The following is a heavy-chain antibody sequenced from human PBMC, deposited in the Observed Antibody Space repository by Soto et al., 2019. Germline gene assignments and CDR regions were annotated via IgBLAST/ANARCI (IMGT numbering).Heavy chain of an antibody. CDR2: IYYSGST. CDR1: GGSISSGGYY. D-gene: IGHD3-9*01. V-gene: IGHV4-31*03. Sequence: QVQLQESGPGLVKPSQTLSLTCTVSGGSISSGGYYWSWIRQHPGKGLEWIGYIYYSGSTYYNPSLKSRVTISVDTSKNQFSRKLSSVTAADTAVYYCARGGVQYYDILTGDYSDYWGQGTLVTVSS. CDR3: ARGGVQYYDILTGDYSDY. J-gene: IGHJ4*02.